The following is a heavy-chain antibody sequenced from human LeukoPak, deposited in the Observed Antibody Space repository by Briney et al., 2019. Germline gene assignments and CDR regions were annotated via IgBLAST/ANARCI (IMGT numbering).Heavy chain of an antibody. D-gene: IGHD6-19*01. CDR3: AGLAVAGTGDPDY. CDR2: IKQDGSEK. J-gene: IGHJ4*02. V-gene: IGHV3-7*01. Sequence: PGGSLRLSCAASGFTFSSYWMSWVRQAPGKGLEWVANIKQDGSEKYYVDSVKGRFTISRDNAKNSLYLQMNSLRAEDTAVYYCAGLAVAGTGDPDYWGQGTLVTVSS. CDR1: GFTFSSYW.